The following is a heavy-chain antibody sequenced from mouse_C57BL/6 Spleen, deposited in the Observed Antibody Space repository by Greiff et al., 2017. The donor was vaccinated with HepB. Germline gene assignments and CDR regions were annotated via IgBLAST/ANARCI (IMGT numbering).Heavy chain of an antibody. CDR2: IYPGSGSN. V-gene: IGHV1-55*01. J-gene: IGHJ4*01. CDR3: ARKADGYYIDYYAMDY. Sequence: QVQLQQPGAELVKPGASVKMSCKASGYTFTSYWITWVKQRPGQGLEWIGDIYPGSGSNNYNEKFKSKATLTVDTSSSTAYMQLSSLTSEDSAVYYCARKADGYYIDYYAMDYWGQGTSVTVSS. D-gene: IGHD2-3*01. CDR1: GYTFTSYW.